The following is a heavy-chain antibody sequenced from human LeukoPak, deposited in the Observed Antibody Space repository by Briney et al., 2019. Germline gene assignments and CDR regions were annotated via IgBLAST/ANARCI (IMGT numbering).Heavy chain of an antibody. V-gene: IGHV4-39*07. D-gene: IGHD3-22*01. CDR1: GGSISSSSYY. CDR2: IYYSGST. J-gene: IGHJ3*02. Sequence: SETLSLTCTVSGGSISSSSYYWGWIRQPPGKGLEWIGSIYYSGSTYYNPSLKSRVTISVDTSKNQFSLKLSSVTAADTAVYYCARAAVRITMIVVVTESAFDIWGQGTMVTVSS. CDR3: ARAAVRITMIVVVTESAFDI.